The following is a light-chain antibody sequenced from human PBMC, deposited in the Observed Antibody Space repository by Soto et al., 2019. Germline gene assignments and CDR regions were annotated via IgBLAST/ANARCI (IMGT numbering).Light chain of an antibody. CDR3: QQSSFTGYT. J-gene: IGKJ2*01. CDR1: QSVSSY. CDR2: DAS. V-gene: IGKV3-11*01. Sequence: EIVLTQSPATLSLSPGERATLSCRASQSVSSYLAWYQQKPGQAPRLLIYDASNRATGIPARFSGSGSGTDFTLTISSLEPEDFAIYYCQQSSFTGYTFGQGTKLDMK.